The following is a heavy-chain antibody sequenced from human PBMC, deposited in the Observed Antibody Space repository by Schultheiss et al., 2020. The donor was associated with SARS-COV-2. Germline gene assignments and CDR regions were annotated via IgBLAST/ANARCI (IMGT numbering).Heavy chain of an antibody. CDR2: IYYSGST. D-gene: IGHD3-3*01. CDR1: GGSISSGGYY. Sequence: SETLSLTCTVSGGSISSGGYYWSWIRQHPGKGLEWIGYIYYSGSTYYNPSLKSRVTISVDTSKNQFSLKLSSVTAADTAMYYCARDRVYYFDYWGQGTLVTVSS. V-gene: IGHV4-31*03. J-gene: IGHJ4*02. CDR3: ARDRVYYFDY.